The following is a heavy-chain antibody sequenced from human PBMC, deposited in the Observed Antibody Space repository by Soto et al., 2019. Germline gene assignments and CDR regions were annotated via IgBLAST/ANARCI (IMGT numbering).Heavy chain of an antibody. V-gene: IGHV4-31*03. J-gene: IGHJ4*02. CDR1: GGSISSGGYY. CDR2: IYYSGST. Sequence: SETLSLTCTFSGGSISSGGYYWSWIRQHPGKGLEWIGYIYYSGSTYYNPSLKSRVTISVDTSKNQFSLKLSSVTAADTAVYYCARGGDTIFGVVTPLDYWGQGTLVTVSS. D-gene: IGHD3-3*01. CDR3: ARGGDTIFGVVTPLDY.